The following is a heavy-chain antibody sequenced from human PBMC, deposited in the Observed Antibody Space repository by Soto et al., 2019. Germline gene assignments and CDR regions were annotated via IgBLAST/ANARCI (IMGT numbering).Heavy chain of an antibody. V-gene: IGHV4-38-2*01. CDR2: IYHSGST. D-gene: IGHD2-15*01. J-gene: IGHJ4*02. CDR1: GYSITSGYY. Sequence: SETLSLTCAVSGYSITSGYYWGWIRQPPGKGLEWIGNIYHSGSTYYNPSLKSRVTISVDTSKNQFSLKLSSVTAADTAVYYCARLYCSGGSCYYGLDYWGQGTLVTVSS. CDR3: ARLYCSGGSCYYGLDY.